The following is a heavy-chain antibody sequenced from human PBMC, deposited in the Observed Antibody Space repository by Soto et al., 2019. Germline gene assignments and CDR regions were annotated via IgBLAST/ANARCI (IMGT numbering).Heavy chain of an antibody. Sequence: SLTCAVSGDSISGSNWWTWVRQPPGKGLEWIGEIYHSGSTNYNPSLKGRVTISVDKSKKNFSLKLSSVTAADTAVYYCARAIVGALGYYFDYWGQGTLVTVSS. CDR3: ARAIVGALGYYFDY. CDR1: GDSISGSNW. D-gene: IGHD1-26*01. CDR2: IYHSGST. V-gene: IGHV4-4*02. J-gene: IGHJ4*02.